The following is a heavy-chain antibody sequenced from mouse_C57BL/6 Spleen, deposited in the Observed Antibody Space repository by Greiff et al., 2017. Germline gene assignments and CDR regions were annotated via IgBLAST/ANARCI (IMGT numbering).Heavy chain of an antibody. J-gene: IGHJ2*01. V-gene: IGHV1-26*01. D-gene: IGHD5-1*01. Sequence: EVQLQQSGPELVKPGASVKISCKASGYTFTDYYMNWVKQSHGKSLEWIGDINPNNGGTSYNQKFKGKATLTVDKSSSTAYMELRSLTSEDSAVYYCARLRSNYVDYWGKGTTLTVSS. CDR2: INPNNGGT. CDR1: GYTFTDYY. CDR3: ARLRSNYVDY.